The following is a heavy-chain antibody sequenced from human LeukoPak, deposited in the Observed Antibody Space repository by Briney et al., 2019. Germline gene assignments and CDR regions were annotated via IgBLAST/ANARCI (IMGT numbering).Heavy chain of an antibody. J-gene: IGHJ3*02. D-gene: IGHD3-22*01. Sequence: SGGSLRLSCAASGFTVSSNYMSWVRQAPGKGLEWVSVIYSGGSTYYADSVKGRFTISRDNSKNTLYLQMNSLRAEDTAVYYCASDQTSHYYDTYDAFDIWGQGTMVTVSS. V-gene: IGHV3-66*01. CDR2: IYSGGST. CDR1: GFTVSSNY. CDR3: ASDQTSHYYDTYDAFDI.